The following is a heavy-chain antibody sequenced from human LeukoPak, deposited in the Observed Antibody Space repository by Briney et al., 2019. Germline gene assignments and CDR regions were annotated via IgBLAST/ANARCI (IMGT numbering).Heavy chain of an antibody. CDR1: GYTFTGYY. D-gene: IGHD6-13*01. CDR2: INPNSGGT. Sequence: ASVKVSCKASGYTFTGYYMHWVRQAPGQGLEWMGWINPNSGGTDYAQKFQGRVTMTRDTSISTAYMELSRLRSDDTAVYYCATGTYSSSWFDYWGQGTLVTVSS. J-gene: IGHJ4*02. V-gene: IGHV1-2*02. CDR3: ATGTYSSSWFDY.